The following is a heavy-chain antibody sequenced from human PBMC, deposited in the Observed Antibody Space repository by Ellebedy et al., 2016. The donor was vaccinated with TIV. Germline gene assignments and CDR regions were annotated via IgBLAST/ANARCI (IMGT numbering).Heavy chain of an antibody. CDR1: GLTVSRSY. D-gene: IGHD2-15*01. J-gene: IGHJ4*02. V-gene: IGHV3-66*01. CDR2: IYSGGTT. CDR3: ARGYCSDITCAE. Sequence: GGSLRLSXAASGLTVSRSYMSWVRQAPGKGLEWVSVIYSGGTTYYADSVKGRFTISRDNSKNTVYLQMNSLRAEDTAVYYCARGYCSDITCAEWGQGTLVTVSS.